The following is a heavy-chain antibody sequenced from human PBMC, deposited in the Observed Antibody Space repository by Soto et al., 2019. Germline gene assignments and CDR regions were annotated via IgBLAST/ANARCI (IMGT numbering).Heavy chain of an antibody. V-gene: IGHV4-61*01. CDR1: GDSVSTDRYF. J-gene: IGHJ5*02. Sequence: SETLSLTCSVSGDSVSTDRYFWTWIRQPPGKGLEWIAYISYTGDTNYNPSLKSRVAISIDTSRNQFSLTLTSVTAADTAVYFCARIVVGATVDLWGQGSLVTVSS. D-gene: IGHD1-26*01. CDR3: ARIVVGATVDL. CDR2: ISYTGDT.